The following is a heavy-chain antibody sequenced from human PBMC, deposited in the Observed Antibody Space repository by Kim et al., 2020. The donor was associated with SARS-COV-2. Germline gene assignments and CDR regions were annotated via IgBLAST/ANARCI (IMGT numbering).Heavy chain of an antibody. Sequence: GGSLRLSCAASGFTFSSYGMHWVRQAPGKGLEWVAVISYDGSNKYYADPVKGRFTISRDNSKNTLYLQMNSLRAEDTAVYYCASNQVVPAAIPTIAGGEYRYYFDYWGQGTLVTVSS. CDR1: GFTFSSYG. D-gene: IGHD2-2*01. J-gene: IGHJ4*02. V-gene: IGHV3-30*03. CDR2: ISYDGSNK. CDR3: ASNQVVPAAIPTIAGGEYRYYFDY.